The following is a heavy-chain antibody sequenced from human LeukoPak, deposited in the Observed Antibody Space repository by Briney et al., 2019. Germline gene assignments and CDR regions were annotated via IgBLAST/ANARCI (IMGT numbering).Heavy chain of an antibody. CDR2: IYYSGST. Sequence: PSETLSLTCTVSGDSISSSSYYWGWIRQPPGKGLEWIGSIYYSGSTYYNPSLKSRVTISVDTSKNQFSLKLSSVTAADTAVYYCARLRQMYYYYYGMDVWGQGTTVTVSS. J-gene: IGHJ6*02. CDR1: GDSISSSSYY. V-gene: IGHV4-39*01. CDR3: ARLRQMYYYYYGMDV.